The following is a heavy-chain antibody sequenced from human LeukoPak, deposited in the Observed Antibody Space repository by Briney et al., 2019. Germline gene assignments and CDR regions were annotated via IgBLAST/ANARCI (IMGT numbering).Heavy chain of an antibody. CDR2: ISHRGST. CDR3: ARGFEGVAGWFDP. Sequence: SETLSLTCTVSGGSISGYYWSWIRQPPGKALEWIGYISHRGSTKYNFSLKSRVTMSVDTSKNQFSLKLSSVIAADTAMHYCARGFEGVAGWFDPWGQGILVTVSS. J-gene: IGHJ5*02. D-gene: IGHD3-16*01. V-gene: IGHV4-59*01. CDR1: GGSISGYY.